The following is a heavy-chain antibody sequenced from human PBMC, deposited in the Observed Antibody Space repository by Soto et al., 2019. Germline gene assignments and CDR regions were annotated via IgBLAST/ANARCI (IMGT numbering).Heavy chain of an antibody. CDR2: VSLTGDRT. D-gene: IGHD3-3*01. J-gene: IGHJ4*02. CDR1: RFDFSSYE. Sequence: EVQLLESGGGLVQPGGSLRLSCVASRFDFSSYEMSWVRQAAGKGLEWVSRVSLTGDRTNYAGSVKGRFTVSRDNFKNALYPEMDSLRPDDTAIYCCARGGGYYTPTSCAIDSWGRGTPVTVSS. V-gene: IGHV3-23*01. CDR3: ARGGGYYTPTSCAIDS.